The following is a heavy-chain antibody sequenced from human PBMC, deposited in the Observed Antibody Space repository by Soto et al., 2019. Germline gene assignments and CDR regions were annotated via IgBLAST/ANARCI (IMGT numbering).Heavy chain of an antibody. Sequence: ASVKVSCKTSGYNFLNYGMSWVRQAPGQGPEWMGWISVYHGNTIYAQNFQDRVTMTTDTSTSTAYMELTSLRSDDTGVYYCARDHGGANMALLYWGQGTLVTVSS. CDR1: GYNFLNYG. J-gene: IGHJ4*02. CDR2: ISVYHGNT. V-gene: IGHV1-18*04. CDR3: ARDHGGANMALLY. D-gene: IGHD3-3*01.